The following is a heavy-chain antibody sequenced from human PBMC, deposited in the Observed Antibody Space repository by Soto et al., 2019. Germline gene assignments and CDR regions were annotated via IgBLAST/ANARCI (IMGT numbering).Heavy chain of an antibody. CDR1: GGTFSSYA. CDR2: ISAYNGNT. J-gene: IGHJ4*02. D-gene: IGHD3-22*01. V-gene: IGHV1-18*01. Sequence: ASVKVSCKASGGTFSSYAISWVRQAPGQGLEWMGWISAYNGNTNYAQKLQGRVTMTTDTSTSTAYMELRSLRSDDTAVYYCARSPYYYDSSGLCDYWGQGTLVTVSS. CDR3: ARSPYYYDSSGLCDY.